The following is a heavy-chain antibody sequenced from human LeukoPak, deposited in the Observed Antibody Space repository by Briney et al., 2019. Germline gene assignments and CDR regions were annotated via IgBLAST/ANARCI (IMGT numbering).Heavy chain of an antibody. CDR1: GGSISSGGYY. D-gene: IGHD6-19*01. CDR2: IYYSGST. Sequence: PSETLSLTCTVSGGSISSGGYYWSWIRQHPGKGLEWIGYIYYSGSTYYNPSLKSRVTISVDTSKNQFSLKLSSVTAADTAVYYCARLGRYSSGWTADYWGQGTLVTVSS. J-gene: IGHJ4*02. V-gene: IGHV4-31*03. CDR3: ARLGRYSSGWTADY.